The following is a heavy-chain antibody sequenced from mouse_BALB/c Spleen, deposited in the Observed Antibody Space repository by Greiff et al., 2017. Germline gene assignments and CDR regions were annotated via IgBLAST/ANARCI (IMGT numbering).Heavy chain of an antibody. J-gene: IGHJ2*01. CDR3: ARRGQGFDY. Sequence: EVQRVESGGGLVKPGGSLKLSCAASGFTFSSYAMSWVRQTPEKRLEWVATISSGGSYTYYPDSVKGRFTISRDNAKNTLYLQMSSLRSEDTAMYYCARRGQGFDYWGQGTTLTVSS. V-gene: IGHV5-9-3*01. CDR2: ISSGGSYT. D-gene: IGHD3-3*01. CDR1: GFTFSSYA.